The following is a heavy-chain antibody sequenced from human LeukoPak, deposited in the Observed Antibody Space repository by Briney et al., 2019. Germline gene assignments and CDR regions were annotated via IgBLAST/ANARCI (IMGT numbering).Heavy chain of an antibody. J-gene: IGHJ4*02. CDR2: IYYSGNT. CDR1: GGSISSYY. Sequence: SETLSLTCTVSGGSISSYYWDWIRQSPGKGLEWIGYIYYSGNTNYNPSLKSRVTIPVDTSKNQVSLKLSSVTAADTAVYYCARGGGDSSSSQDFDYWGQGTLVTVSS. V-gene: IGHV4-59*01. D-gene: IGHD6-13*01. CDR3: ARGGGDSSSSQDFDY.